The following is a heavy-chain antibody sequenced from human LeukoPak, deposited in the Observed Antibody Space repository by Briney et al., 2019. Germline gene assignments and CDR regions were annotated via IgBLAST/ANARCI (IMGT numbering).Heavy chain of an antibody. CDR3: VRASPPRYYSPSFDY. Sequence: SETLSLTCTVSGGSISSSSCYWGWIRQPPGKGLEWIGSIYYSGSTYYNPSLKSRVTISVDTSQNQFSLRLSSVTAADTAVYYCVRASPPRYYSPSFDYWGQGTLVTVSS. CDR2: IYYSGST. V-gene: IGHV4-39*01. J-gene: IGHJ4*02. CDR1: GGSISSSSCY. D-gene: IGHD3-10*01.